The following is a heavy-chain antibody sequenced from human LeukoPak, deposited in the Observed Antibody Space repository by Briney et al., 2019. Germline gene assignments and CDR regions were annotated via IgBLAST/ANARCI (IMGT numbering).Heavy chain of an antibody. CDR2: IYSSGST. Sequence: SQTLSLTCTVSGGSINSGGYYWSWIRQLPGKGLEWIGFIYSSGSTYYNPSLKSRVTISVDTSKNQFSLKLSSVTAADTAVYYCARAPGYSSSSGGLDPWGQGTLVTVSS. V-gene: IGHV4-31*03. J-gene: IGHJ5*02. CDR3: ARAPGYSSSSGGLDP. CDR1: GGSINSGGYY. D-gene: IGHD6-6*01.